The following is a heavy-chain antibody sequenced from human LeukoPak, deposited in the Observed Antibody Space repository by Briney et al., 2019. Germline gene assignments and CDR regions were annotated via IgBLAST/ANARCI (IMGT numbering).Heavy chain of an antibody. Sequence: GGSLRLSCAASGFTFSSYEMNWVRQAPGKVLEWVSFIFSSSTYIYYTDSVKGRFTISRDNARNSLYLQMDNLRAEDTGVYYCARDFYDGFALDYWGQGTLVTVSS. J-gene: IGHJ4*02. CDR3: ARDFYDGFALDY. D-gene: IGHD2/OR15-2a*01. V-gene: IGHV3-21*03. CDR1: GFTFSSYE. CDR2: IFSSSTYI.